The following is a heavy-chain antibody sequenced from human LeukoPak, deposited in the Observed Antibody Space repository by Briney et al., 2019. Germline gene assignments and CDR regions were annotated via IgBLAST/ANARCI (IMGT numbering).Heavy chain of an antibody. Sequence: SETLPLTCTVSGGSISSYFWSWIRQPPGKGLEWIWHIYYSGSTNYNPSLKSRVTVSVDTSKNQFSLKLSSVTAADTAVYYCARGAGNYYFYGMDVWGQGTTVTVSS. CDR3: ARGAGNYYFYGMDV. V-gene: IGHV4-59*01. J-gene: IGHJ6*02. CDR1: GGSISSYF. CDR2: IYYSGST.